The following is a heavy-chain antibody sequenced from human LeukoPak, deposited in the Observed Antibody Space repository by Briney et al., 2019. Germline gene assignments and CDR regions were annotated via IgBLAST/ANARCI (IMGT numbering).Heavy chain of an antibody. CDR3: ARVFYSSGS. CDR2: ISGSGGST. D-gene: IGHD6-19*01. Sequence: PGGSLRLSCAASGFTFSSYGMSWVRQAPGKGLEWVSAISGSGGSTYYADSVKGRFTISRDNAKNSLYLQMNSLRAEDTAVYYCARVFYSSGSWGQGTLVTVSS. J-gene: IGHJ4*02. V-gene: IGHV3-23*01. CDR1: GFTFSSYG.